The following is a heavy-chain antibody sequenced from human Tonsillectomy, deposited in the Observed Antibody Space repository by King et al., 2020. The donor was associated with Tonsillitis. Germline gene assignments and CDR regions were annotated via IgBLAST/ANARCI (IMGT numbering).Heavy chain of an antibody. Sequence: VQLVESGGGLVQPGGSLRLSCAASGFTFSSYAMSWVRQAPGKGLEWVSAISGSGGSTYYADSVKGRFTISRDNAKNTLYLQMNSLRAEETAVYYCAKELRGGGVAVAGADFDSWGQGTLVTASS. V-gene: IGHV3-23*04. CDR2: ISGSGGST. J-gene: IGHJ4*02. CDR3: AKELRGGGVAVAGADFDS. CDR1: GFTFSSYA. D-gene: IGHD6-19*01.